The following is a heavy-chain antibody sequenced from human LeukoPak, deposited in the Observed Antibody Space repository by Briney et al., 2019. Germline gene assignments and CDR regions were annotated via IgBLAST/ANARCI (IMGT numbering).Heavy chain of an antibody. V-gene: IGHV3-23*01. J-gene: IGHJ6*03. CDR3: AKNGGYCSSTSCYTSGSPLYYYYYMDV. CDR2: ISGSGGST. D-gene: IGHD2-2*02. Sequence: GGSLRLSCAASGFTFSSYAMSWVRQAPGKGLEWVSAISGSGGSTDYADSVKGRFTISRDNSKNTLYLQMNSLRAVDTAVYYCAKNGGYCSSTSCYTSGSPLYYYYYMDVWGKGTTVTVSS. CDR1: GFTFSSYA.